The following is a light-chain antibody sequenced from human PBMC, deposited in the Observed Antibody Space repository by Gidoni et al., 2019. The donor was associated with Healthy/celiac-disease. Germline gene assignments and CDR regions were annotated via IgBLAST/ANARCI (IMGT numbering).Light chain of an antibody. J-gene: IGKJ1*01. CDR2: AAS. CDR3: QQSYSTLRWT. V-gene: IGKV1-39*01. CDR1: QSISSY. Sequence: DIQMTQSPSSLSASVGDRVTITCRASQSISSYFNWYQQKPGKAPKLLIYAASSLQSGVPSRFSGSGSGTDFTLTISSLQPEDFATYYCQQSYSTLRWTFGQGTKVEIK.